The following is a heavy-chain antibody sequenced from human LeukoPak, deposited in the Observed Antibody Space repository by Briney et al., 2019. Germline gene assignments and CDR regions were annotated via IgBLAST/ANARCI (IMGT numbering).Heavy chain of an antibody. V-gene: IGHV4-4*02. Sequence: SGTLSLTCAVSGGSISSSNWWSWVRQPPGKGLEWIGEIYHSGSTNYNPYLKSRVTISVDKSKNQFSLKLSSVTAADTAVYYCARRETYYYGSGSYYKSPFDYWGQGTLVTVSS. CDR3: ARRETYYYGSGSYYKSPFDY. D-gene: IGHD3-10*01. CDR1: GGSISSSNW. J-gene: IGHJ4*02. CDR2: IYHSGST.